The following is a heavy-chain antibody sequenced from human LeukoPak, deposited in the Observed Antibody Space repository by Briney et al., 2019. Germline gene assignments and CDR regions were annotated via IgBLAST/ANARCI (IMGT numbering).Heavy chain of an antibody. V-gene: IGHV3-23*01. CDR2: ISGSGGST. Sequence: PGGSLRLSCAASGFTFSSYGMSWVRQSPGKGLEWVSSISGSGGSTYYADSVKGRFTISRDNSRNTLYLQMNSLRVEDTAVYYCAKRCTGTPGITCFNYYYYYMDDWGKGTTVTVSS. CDR3: AKRCTGTPGITCFNYYYYYMDD. CDR1: GFTFSSYG. J-gene: IGHJ6*03. D-gene: IGHD2-8*02.